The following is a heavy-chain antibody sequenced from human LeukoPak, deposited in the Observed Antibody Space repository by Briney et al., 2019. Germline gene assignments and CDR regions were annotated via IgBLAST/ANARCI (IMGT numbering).Heavy chain of an antibody. D-gene: IGHD6-19*01. Sequence: SETLSLTCTVSGYSISSGYYWGWIRQPPGKGLEWIGSIYHSGSTYYNPSLKSRVTISVDTSKNQFSLKLSSVTAADTAVYYCARGGQWLVLEKDAFDIWGQGTMVTVSS. V-gene: IGHV4-38-2*02. J-gene: IGHJ3*02. CDR3: ARGGQWLVLEKDAFDI. CDR2: IYHSGST. CDR1: GYSISSGYY.